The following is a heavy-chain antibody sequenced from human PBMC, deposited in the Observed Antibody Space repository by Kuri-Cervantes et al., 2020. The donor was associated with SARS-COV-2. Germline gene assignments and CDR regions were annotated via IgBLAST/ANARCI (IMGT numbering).Heavy chain of an antibody. CDR3: ARDIVVVPAAEKEYYYYYYGMDV. CDR2: IYTSGST. D-gene: IGHD2-2*01. V-gene: IGHV4-4*07. CDR1: GGSISSYY. J-gene: IGHJ6*02. Sequence: SETPSLTCTVSGGSISSYYWSWIRQPAGKGLEWIGRIYTSGSTNYNPSLKSRVTMSVDTSKNQFSLKLSSVTAADTAVYYCARDIVVVPAAEKEYYYYYYGMDVWGRGTTVTVSS.